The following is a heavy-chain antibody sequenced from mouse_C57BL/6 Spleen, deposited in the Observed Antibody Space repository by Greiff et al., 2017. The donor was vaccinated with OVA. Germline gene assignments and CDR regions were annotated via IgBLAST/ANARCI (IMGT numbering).Heavy chain of an antibody. CDR1: GYTFTNSW. CDR3: ARSASYYGSSYYFDY. CDR2: IHPNSGST. Sequence: QVQLQQPGAELVKPGASVKLSCKASGYTFTNSWMHWVKQRHGKGLEWIGVIHPNSGSTTSNEKYTSKATLTVDKSSSTDYMQLSSLTSEDSAVYYCARSASYYGSSYYFDYWGQGTTLTVSS. V-gene: IGHV1-64*01. D-gene: IGHD1-1*01. J-gene: IGHJ2*01.